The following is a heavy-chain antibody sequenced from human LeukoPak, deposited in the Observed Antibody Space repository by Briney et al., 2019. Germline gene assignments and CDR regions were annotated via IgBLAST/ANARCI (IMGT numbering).Heavy chain of an antibody. CDR3: ARDSSRGWPGVSDY. V-gene: IGHV3-74*01. CDR1: GFTFSHYW. CDR2: INQDGSDT. Sequence: GGSLRLSCAASGFTFSHYWIYWVRQAPGKGLVWVSGINQDGSDTRHADFVKGRFTISRDNAKNSLYLQMNSLRVEDTAVYYCARDSSRGWPGVSDYWGQGTLVTVSS. J-gene: IGHJ4*02. D-gene: IGHD6-19*01.